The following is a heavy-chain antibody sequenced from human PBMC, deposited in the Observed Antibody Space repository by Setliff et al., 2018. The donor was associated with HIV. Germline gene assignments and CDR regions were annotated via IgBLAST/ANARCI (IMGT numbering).Heavy chain of an antibody. V-gene: IGHV3-7*03. D-gene: IGHD2-15*01. CDR1: GFTFSNYW. J-gene: IGHJ6*03. CDR2: IKQDGSDK. Sequence: GESLKISCAAFGFTFSNYWMTWVRQAPGKGLEWVANIKQDGSDKYYVDSVKGRFTISRDNAKNSLYLQMNSLRAEDTAVYYCARVGGSSGSFGFYYYYYYYMDVWGEGTTVTV. CDR3: ARVGGSSGSFGFYYYYYYYMDV.